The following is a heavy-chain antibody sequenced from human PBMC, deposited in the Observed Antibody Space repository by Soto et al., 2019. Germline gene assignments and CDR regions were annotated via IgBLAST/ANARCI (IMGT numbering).Heavy chain of an antibody. CDR2: SYNTWGA. CDR3: ATSLYGANSRFGH. D-gene: IGHD4-17*01. CDR1: GGSISGHY. V-gene: IGHV4-59*11. J-gene: IGHJ4*02. Sequence: QVQLQESGPGLVKPSETLSLSCTVSGGSISGHYWTWIRQPPGKGLEWIGYSYNTWGAIYNPTLKRRGNVSEDTSTNQISLKLSSVTAADTAVYYCATSLYGANSRFGHWGQGTLVTVSS.